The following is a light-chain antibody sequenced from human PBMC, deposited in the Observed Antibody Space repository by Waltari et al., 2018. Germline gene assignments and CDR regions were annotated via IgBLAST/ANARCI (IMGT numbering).Light chain of an antibody. V-gene: IGLV2-14*03. CDR2: DVT. Sequence: QSALTQPASVSGSPGQSITISCTGTSNDVGASTFSSSYQQHPGRAPQLIIYDVTERPSGISYRFSGSKSANTASLTISGLLPEDEAIYYCSSFTDTHTLLFGGGTTVTVL. J-gene: IGLJ2*01. CDR3: SSFTDTHTLL. CDR1: SNDVGASTF.